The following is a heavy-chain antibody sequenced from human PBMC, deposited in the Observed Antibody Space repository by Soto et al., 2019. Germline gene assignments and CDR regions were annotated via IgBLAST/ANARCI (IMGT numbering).Heavy chain of an antibody. CDR2: IYFSGST. CDR1: GVSISNTSYY. Sequence: SETLSLTCSVSGVSISNTSYYWGWIRQPPGKGLEWVGTIYFSGSTFYNPSLKSRATISIDTSKNQFSLRLSSVTAADTAVYYCARHGSYWGQGTLVTVSS. J-gene: IGHJ4*02. CDR3: ARHGSY. V-gene: IGHV4-39*01.